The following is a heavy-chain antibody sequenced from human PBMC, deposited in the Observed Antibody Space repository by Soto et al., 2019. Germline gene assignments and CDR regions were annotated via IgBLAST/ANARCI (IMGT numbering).Heavy chain of an antibody. CDR2: ISYDGDYT. Sequence: PGGSLRLSCAASGFTFGSYGMHWVRQAPGKGLEWVAVISYDGDYTNYADSVKGRFTIYRDNSKNTLYLQMNSLRAEDTAVYYCGRGGGSYPLDYWGQGTLVTVSS. CDR3: GRGGGSYPLDY. J-gene: IGHJ4*02. CDR1: GFTFGSYG. V-gene: IGHV3-30*03. D-gene: IGHD1-26*01.